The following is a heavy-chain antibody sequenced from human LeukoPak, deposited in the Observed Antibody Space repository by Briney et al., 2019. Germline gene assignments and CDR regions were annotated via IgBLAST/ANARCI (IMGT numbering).Heavy chain of an antibody. CDR3: ATGRDGTHGDY. Sequence: PSETLSLTCTVSGGSISSYCWSWIRQPPGQGLEWNGYIYYSGSTNSNPYLMSRVTISAETSMNQFSLKLSYVTAADTAVYDCATGRDGTHGDYWGQGTLVTVSS. V-gene: IGHV4-59*01. J-gene: IGHJ4*02. D-gene: IGHD1-26*01. CDR1: GGSISSYC. CDR2: IYYSGST.